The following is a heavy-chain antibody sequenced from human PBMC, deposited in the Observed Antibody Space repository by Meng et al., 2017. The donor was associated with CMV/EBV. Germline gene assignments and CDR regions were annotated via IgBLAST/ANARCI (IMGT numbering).Heavy chain of an antibody. CDR3: SRAVGEFDY. V-gene: IGHV1-46*01. CDR1: GYTFTSYY. J-gene: IGHJ4*02. D-gene: IGHD3-10*01. Sequence: ASVKVSCKASGYTFTSYYMHWVRQAPGQGLEWMGIINPSGGSTSYAQKFQGRVTMTRDTSTSTDYMELSSLRSEDTAVYYRSRAVGEFDYWGQGTLVTVSS. CDR2: INPSGGST.